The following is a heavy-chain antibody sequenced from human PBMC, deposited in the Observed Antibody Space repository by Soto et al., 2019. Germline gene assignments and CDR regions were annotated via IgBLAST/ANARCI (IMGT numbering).Heavy chain of an antibody. V-gene: IGHV1-24*01. Sequence: VPVTVSCQVSGYTLTDLSMHWVRQAPGKGLEWMGGFDPEDGETIYAQKFQGRVTMTEDTSTDTAYMELSSLRSEDTAVYYCATGGGEGYYYYMDVWGKGTTVTVSS. CDR2: FDPEDGET. CDR3: ATGGGEGYYYYMDV. CDR1: GYTLTDLS. J-gene: IGHJ6*03. D-gene: IGHD2-21*01.